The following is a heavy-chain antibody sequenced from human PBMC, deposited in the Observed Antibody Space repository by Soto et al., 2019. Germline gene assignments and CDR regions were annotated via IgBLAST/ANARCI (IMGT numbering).Heavy chain of an antibody. V-gene: IGHV5-10-1*01. CDR3: ARHKAVDDDNRGA. CDR1: GASFTSSW. D-gene: IGHD3-22*01. CDR2: IDPSDSYT. Sequence: PGESLMISWRGSGASFTSSWISRVRQMPGKGLEWMGRIDPSDSYTNYSTSFQGHVTMSADKSINTAYLQWSRLKASESAMYYWARHKAVDDDNRGAWGQGSLVTVSS. J-gene: IGHJ5*02.